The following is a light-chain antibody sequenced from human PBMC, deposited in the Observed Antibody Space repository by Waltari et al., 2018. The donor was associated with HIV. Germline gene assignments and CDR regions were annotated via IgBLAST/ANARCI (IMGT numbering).Light chain of an antibody. CDR2: KDS. Sequence: SYELTQPPSVSVSPGQTARITCSGDALPKQYAYWYQQKPGQAPGLVIYKDSERPSGIPERFSGSSSGTTVTFTISGVQAEDEADYYCQSADSSGTYVFGTGTKVTVL. V-gene: IGLV3-25*03. CDR1: ALPKQY. J-gene: IGLJ1*01. CDR3: QSADSSGTYV.